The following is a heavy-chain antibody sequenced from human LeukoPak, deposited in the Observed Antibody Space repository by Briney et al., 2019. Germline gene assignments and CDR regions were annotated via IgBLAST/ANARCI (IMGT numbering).Heavy chain of an antibody. D-gene: IGHD3-10*01. CDR3: VRDGPFGSGTFGY. Sequence: PGGSLRLSCVASGFSPSRSWMSWVRQAAGKGREWVANIKVDGSEKHYLDSVEGRFIISRDNAKNSLHLQMNNLRAEDTAEYYCVRDGPFGSGTFGYWAQGTLVSVSS. J-gene: IGHJ4*02. CDR1: GFSPSRSW. CDR2: IKVDGSEK. V-gene: IGHV3-7*01.